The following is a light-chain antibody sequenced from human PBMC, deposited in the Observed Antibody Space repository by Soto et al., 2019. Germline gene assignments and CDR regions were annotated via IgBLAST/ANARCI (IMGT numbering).Light chain of an antibody. Sequence: QSALTQPASVSGSPGQSITISCTGTSSDVGSYKLVSWYQQHPGKAPKLMIYEVSKRPSGVSNRFSGSKSGNTASLTISGLQAEDEADYYCCSYAGSSFYVFGTGTKVTVL. J-gene: IGLJ1*01. CDR2: EVS. CDR1: SSDVGSYKL. V-gene: IGLV2-23*02. CDR3: CSYAGSSFYV.